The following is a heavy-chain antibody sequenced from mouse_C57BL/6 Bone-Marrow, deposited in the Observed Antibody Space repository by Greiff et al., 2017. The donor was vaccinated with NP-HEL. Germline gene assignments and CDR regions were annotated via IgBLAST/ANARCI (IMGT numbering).Heavy chain of an antibody. CDR1: GFSLTSYG. V-gene: IGHV2-2*01. CDR2: IWSGGST. CDR3: ASHYDYDEGVFDY. Sequence: VMLVESGPGLVQPSQSLSITCTVSGFSLTSYGVHWVRQSPGKGLEWLGVIWSGGSTDYNAAFISRLSISKDNSKSQVVFKMNRLQADDTAIYYCASHYDYDEGVFDYWGQGTTLTVSS. D-gene: IGHD2-4*01. J-gene: IGHJ2*01.